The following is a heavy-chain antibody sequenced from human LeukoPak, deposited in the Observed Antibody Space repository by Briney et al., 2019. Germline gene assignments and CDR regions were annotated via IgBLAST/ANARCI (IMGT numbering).Heavy chain of an antibody. CDR3: ARQKGYSGYDPFDY. CDR2: IYYSGST. CDR1: GGSISSYY. V-gene: IGHV4-59*08. Sequence: PSETLSLTCTVSGGSISSYYWSWIRQPPGKGLEWIGYIYYSGSTNYNPSLKSRVTISVDTSKNQFSLKLSSVTAADTAVYYCARQKGYSGYDPFDYWGQGTLVTVSS. J-gene: IGHJ4*02. D-gene: IGHD5-12*01.